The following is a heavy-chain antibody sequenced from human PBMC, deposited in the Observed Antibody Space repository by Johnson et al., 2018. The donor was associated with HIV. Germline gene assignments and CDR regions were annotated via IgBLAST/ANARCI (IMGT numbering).Heavy chain of an antibody. Sequence: QVQLVESGGALVKPGGSLRLSCAASGFTFSDYGMHWVRQAPGKGLEWVTHISYDGSNKYYADSVKGRFTISRDNSKNTLYLQMNSLRAEDTAVYYCARVGDSSSSLGAFDIWGQGTMVIVSS. J-gene: IGHJ3*02. D-gene: IGHD6-6*01. CDR1: GFTFSDYG. CDR2: ISYDGSNK. CDR3: ARVGDSSSSLGAFDI. V-gene: IGHV3-30*03.